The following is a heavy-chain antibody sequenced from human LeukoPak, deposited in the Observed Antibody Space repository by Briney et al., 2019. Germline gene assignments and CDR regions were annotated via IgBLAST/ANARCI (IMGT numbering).Heavy chain of an antibody. CDR1: GFTFDDYA. V-gene: IGHV3-9*01. D-gene: IGHD2-8*01. CDR2: ISWNSGSI. J-gene: IGHJ4*02. CDR3: AKGAVGGVLMVYAYYFDY. Sequence: GGSLRLSCAASGFTFDDYAMHWVRQAPGKGLEWVSGISWNSGSIGYADSVKGRFTISRDNAKNSLYLQMNSLRAEDTALYYCAKGAVGGVLMVYAYYFDYWGQGTLVTVSS.